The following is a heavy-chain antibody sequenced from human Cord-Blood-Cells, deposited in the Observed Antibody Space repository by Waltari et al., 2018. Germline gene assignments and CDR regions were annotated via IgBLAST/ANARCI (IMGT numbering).Heavy chain of an antibody. V-gene: IGHV1-69*06. CDR3: ARASDYYGSGSYYNFYYYYGMDV. CDR1: GGTFSSYA. D-gene: IGHD3-10*01. CDR2: IIPIFGTA. Sequence: QVQLVQSGAEVKKPGSSVKVSCKASGGTFSSYAISWVRQAPGQGLEGMGGIIPIFGTANYAQKFQGRVTITADKSTSTAYMELSSLRSEDTAVYYCARASDYYGSGSYYNFYYYYGMDVWGQGTTVTVSS. J-gene: IGHJ6*02.